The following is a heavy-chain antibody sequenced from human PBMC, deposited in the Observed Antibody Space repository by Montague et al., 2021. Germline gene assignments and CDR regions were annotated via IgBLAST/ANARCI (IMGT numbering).Heavy chain of an antibody. CDR3: ARSGGYCSGGRCDTFDY. J-gene: IGHJ4*02. CDR2: IYDSGST. CDR1: GGSISSGGFY. V-gene: IGHV4-31*03. Sequence: TLSLTCSVSGGSISSGGFYWSWIRQPPGKGPEWIGSIYDSGSTNYNPSLKSRLTLSRDTSKNQVSLRLTSVTAAETAVYYCARSGGYCSGGRCDTFDYWGQGTRVTVSS. D-gene: IGHD2-15*01.